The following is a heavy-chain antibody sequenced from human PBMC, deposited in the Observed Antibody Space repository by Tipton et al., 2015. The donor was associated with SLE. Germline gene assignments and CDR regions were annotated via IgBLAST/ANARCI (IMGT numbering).Heavy chain of an antibody. CDR1: GYSLTSGYY. CDR3: VREDWRIWGIGY. D-gene: IGHD3-16*01. V-gene: IGHV4-38-2*02. J-gene: IGHJ4*02. Sequence: TLSLTCTVSGYSLTSGYYWGWIRQPPGKGLEWIGRIYHSDSIYHNPSLKSRVTISVDTSKNQFSLRLSSVTAADTAVYYCVREDWRIWGIGYWGQGTLVTVSS. CDR2: IYHSDSI.